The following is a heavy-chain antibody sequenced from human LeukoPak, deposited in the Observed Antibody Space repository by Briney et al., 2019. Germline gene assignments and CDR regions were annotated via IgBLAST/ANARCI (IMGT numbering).Heavy chain of an antibody. Sequence: PLETLSLTCTVSGGSISGYYWSWIRQPPGKGLERIGYSYYSGSTNYNPSLKSRVTISVDTSKNQFSLTLTSVTAADTAAYYCARVDSSSWYELYYFGYWGQGTLVTVSS. D-gene: IGHD6-13*01. CDR1: GGSISGYY. CDR3: ARVDSSSWYELYYFGY. V-gene: IGHV4-59*01. J-gene: IGHJ4*02. CDR2: SYYSGST.